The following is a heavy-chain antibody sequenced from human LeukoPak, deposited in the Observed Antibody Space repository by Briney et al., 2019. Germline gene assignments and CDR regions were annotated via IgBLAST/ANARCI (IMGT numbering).Heavy chain of an antibody. Sequence: GGSLRLSCAASGFTFSSYAMSWVRQAPGKGLEWVSAISGSGGSTYYADSVKGRFTISRDNSKNTLYLQMNSLRAEDTAVYYCAKVLFVYSSSWYLDYWGQGTLVTVSS. CDR3: AKVLFVYSSSWYLDY. D-gene: IGHD6-13*01. CDR2: ISGSGGST. V-gene: IGHV3-23*01. J-gene: IGHJ4*02. CDR1: GFTFSSYA.